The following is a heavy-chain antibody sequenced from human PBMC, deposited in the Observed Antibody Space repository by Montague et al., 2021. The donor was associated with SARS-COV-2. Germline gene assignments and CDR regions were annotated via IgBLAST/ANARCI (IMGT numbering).Heavy chain of an antibody. CDR3: AKDTNYGILTGYSLIGN. V-gene: IGHV3-9*01. CDR2: ISWNSGSI. D-gene: IGHD3-9*01. CDR1: GFTFDDYA. J-gene: IGHJ4*02. Sequence: FLRLSCAASGFTFDDYAMHWVRQAPGKGLEWVSGISWNSGSIGYADSVKGRFTISRDNAKNSLYLQMNSLRAEDTALYYCAKDTNYGILTGYSLIGNWGKGNLFTVSS.